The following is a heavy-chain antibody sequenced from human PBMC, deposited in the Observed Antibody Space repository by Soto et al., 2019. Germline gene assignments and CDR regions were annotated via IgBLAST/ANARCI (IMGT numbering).Heavy chain of an antibody. Sequence: QVQLQESGPGLVKPSETLSLTCTVSGGSISSYYWSWIRQPAGKGLEWIGRIYTSGSTNYNPSLKSRVTMSVDPSKNPFSLKLSSVTAADTAVYYCARDRGYCSGGSCYSDWFDPWGQGTLVTVSS. V-gene: IGHV4-4*07. D-gene: IGHD2-15*01. CDR1: GGSISSYY. CDR2: IYTSGST. CDR3: ARDRGYCSGGSCYSDWFDP. J-gene: IGHJ5*02.